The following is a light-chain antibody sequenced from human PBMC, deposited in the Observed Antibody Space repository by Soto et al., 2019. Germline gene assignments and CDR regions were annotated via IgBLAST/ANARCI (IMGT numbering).Light chain of an antibody. CDR3: QQYTGPWT. J-gene: IGKJ1*01. CDR2: WAS. Sequence: DIVMTQSPDSLAVSLGERATINCKSSQSVLYSSHNKNYLAWYQQKPGQPPKLLIYWASTRESGVPDRFSGSGSGTDFTLTISSLQAEDVAVYYCQQYTGPWTFGQGTKVEIK. CDR1: QSVLYSSHNKNY. V-gene: IGKV4-1*01.